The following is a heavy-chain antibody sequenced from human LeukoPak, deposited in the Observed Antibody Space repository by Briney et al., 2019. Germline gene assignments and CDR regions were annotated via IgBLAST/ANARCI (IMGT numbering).Heavy chain of an antibody. CDR2: ISAYNGDI. J-gene: IGHJ6*03. CDR1: GYTFTSYG. V-gene: IGHV1-18*01. D-gene: IGHD3-3*01. CDR3: ARVGYDFWSGTHYYYYYMDI. Sequence: GASVRVSCKASGYTFTSYGITWVRQAPGQGLEWMGWISAYNGDIKYAQNLQGRVTMTTDTSTGTAHMELRSLRSDDTAVYYCARVGYDFWSGTHYYYYYMDIWGKGTTVTVSS.